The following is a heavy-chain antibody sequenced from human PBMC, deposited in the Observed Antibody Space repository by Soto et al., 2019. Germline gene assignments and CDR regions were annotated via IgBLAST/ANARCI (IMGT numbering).Heavy chain of an antibody. J-gene: IGHJ6*02. V-gene: IGHV3-9*01. CDR2: ISWNSGTI. CDR1: GFNFDDYA. D-gene: IGHD6-19*01. Sequence: EVQLVESGGGLVQPGRSLRLSCAASGFNFDDYAMHWVRQAPGKGLEWVSGISWNSGTIAYADSVKGRFTISRDNAKNPLYLQMNRLRTEDTALYYCVKDRCSSWYGMDVWGQGTTVTVSS. CDR3: VKDRCSSWYGMDV.